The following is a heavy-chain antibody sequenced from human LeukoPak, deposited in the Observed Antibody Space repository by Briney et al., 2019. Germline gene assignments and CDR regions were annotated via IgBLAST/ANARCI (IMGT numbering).Heavy chain of an antibody. D-gene: IGHD3-16*02. CDR2: IYTSGST. V-gene: IGHV4-61*02. CDR1: GASINSGNYS. J-gene: IGHJ4*02. Sequence: SETLSLTCTVSGASINSGNYSWSWIRQPAGKGLEWIGRIYTSGSTDYNTSLRSRVTISIDASKSQFSRRLSSVTAADTAVYFCAGDSSGGYTPDYWGQGTLVTVSS. CDR3: AGDSSGGYTPDY.